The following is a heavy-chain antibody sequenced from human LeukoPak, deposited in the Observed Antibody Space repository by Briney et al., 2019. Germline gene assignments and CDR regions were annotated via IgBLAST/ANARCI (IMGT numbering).Heavy chain of an antibody. CDR1: GGSISSGSYY. D-gene: IGHD2-2*01. Sequence: TSQTLSLTCTVSGGSISSGSYYWSWIWQPAGKGLEWIVRIYTSGSTNYNPSLKSRVTISVDTSKNQFSLKLSSVTAADTAVYYCAGAKGYCSSTSCYEYYFDYWGQGTLVTVSS. V-gene: IGHV4-61*02. CDR3: AGAKGYCSSTSCYEYYFDY. J-gene: IGHJ4*02. CDR2: IYTSGST.